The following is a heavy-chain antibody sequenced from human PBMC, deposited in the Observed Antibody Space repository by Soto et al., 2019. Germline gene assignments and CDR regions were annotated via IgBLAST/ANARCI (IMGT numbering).Heavy chain of an antibody. CDR2: INAGNGNT. Sequence: ASVKVSCKASGYTFTSYAMHWVRQAPGQRLEWMGWINAGNGNTKYSQKLQGRVTITRDTSASTAYMELSSLRSEDTAVYYCAREGLSYSSSWYATGGYYYGMDVWGQGTTVTVSS. V-gene: IGHV1-3*01. D-gene: IGHD6-13*01. J-gene: IGHJ6*02. CDR1: GYTFTSYA. CDR3: AREGLSYSSSWYATGGYYYGMDV.